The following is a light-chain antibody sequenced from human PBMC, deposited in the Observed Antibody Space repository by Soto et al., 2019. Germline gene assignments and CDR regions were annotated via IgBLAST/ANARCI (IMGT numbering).Light chain of an antibody. V-gene: IGKV3-11*01. CDR2: DAS. CDR3: QQRSNWPPT. J-gene: IGKJ5*01. Sequence: VLTQSPGTVAVSPGERVTLSCRASQSVDITYLAWYQQRPGQAPRLLIYDASNRATGIPARFSGSGSGTDFTLTISSLEPEEFAVYYCQQRSNWPPTFGQGTRLEIK. CDR1: QSVDITY.